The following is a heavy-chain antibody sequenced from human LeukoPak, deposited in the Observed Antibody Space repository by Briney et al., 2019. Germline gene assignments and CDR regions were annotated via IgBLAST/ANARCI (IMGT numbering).Heavy chain of an antibody. J-gene: IGHJ4*02. D-gene: IGHD6-13*01. CDR2: IYYSGST. V-gene: IGHV4-59*08. Sequence: SETLSLTCTVSGGSISSYYWSWIRQPPGKGLEWIGYIYYSGSTNYNPPLKSRVTISVDTSKNQFTLKLSSVTAADTAVYYCARHKGSSWSYYFDYWGQGTLVTVSS. CDR1: GGSISSYY. CDR3: ARHKGSSWSYYFDY.